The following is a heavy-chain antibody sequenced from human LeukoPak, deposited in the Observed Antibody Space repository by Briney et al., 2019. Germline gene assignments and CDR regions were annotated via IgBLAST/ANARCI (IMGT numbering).Heavy chain of an antibody. CDR1: GFTFGSHA. D-gene: IGHD5-18*01. CDR2: IFGSGGSP. V-gene: IGHV3-23*01. Sequence: PGGSLRLSCEASGFTFGSHAMYWVRQAPGEGLEWVAGIFGSGGSPHYADSVKGRFTISRDNSRNTVYLQINSRRADDTAVYYCGKTTVGYSSGQKPAWPVDYWGQGTLVTVSS. J-gene: IGHJ4*02. CDR3: GKTTVGYSSGQKPAWPVDY.